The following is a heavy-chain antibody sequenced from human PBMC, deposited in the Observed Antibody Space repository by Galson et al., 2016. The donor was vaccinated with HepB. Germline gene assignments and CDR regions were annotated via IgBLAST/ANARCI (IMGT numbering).Heavy chain of an antibody. J-gene: IGHJ4*02. CDR1: GFSFSRYT. CDR3: VSFAHGWHGRI. V-gene: IGHV3-48*02. Sequence: SLRLSCAASGFSFSRYTMNWVRQAPGKGLEWISHIESRDDSNTHYADSVQGRFFISRDNAKNSLYLEMNSLREEDTAIYYCVSFAHGWHGRIWGQGTLVTVSS. D-gene: IGHD2-15*01. CDR2: IESRDDSNT.